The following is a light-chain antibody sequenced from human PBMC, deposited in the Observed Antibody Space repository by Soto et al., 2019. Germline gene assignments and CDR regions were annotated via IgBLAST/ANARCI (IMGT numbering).Light chain of an antibody. Sequence: EIVLTQSPATLSVSQGERATLSCRASESVSNNLAWYQQKPGQAPRLLIFGASARATGIPARFSGSRSGTAFTLTISSLQSEDFAVYYCQQYNKWPLTFGGGTKVEIK. CDR1: ESVSNN. CDR3: QQYNKWPLT. V-gene: IGKV3-15*01. CDR2: GAS. J-gene: IGKJ4*01.